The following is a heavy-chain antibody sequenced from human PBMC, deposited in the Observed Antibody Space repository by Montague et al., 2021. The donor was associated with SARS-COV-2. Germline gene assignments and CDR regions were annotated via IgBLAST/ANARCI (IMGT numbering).Heavy chain of an antibody. V-gene: IGHV2-70*01. J-gene: IGHJ4*02. D-gene: IGHD3-9*01. CDR1: GFSLSTSGMC. CDR2: IDWDDDK. CDR3: ARIPYDILTGYYSDFDY. Sequence: PGLVKPTQTLTLTCSFSGFSLSTSGMCVSWIRQPPGKALEWLALIDWDDDKYYSTSLKTRLTISKDTSKNQVVLTMTNMDPVDTATYYCARIPYDILTGYYSDFDYWGQGTLVTVSS.